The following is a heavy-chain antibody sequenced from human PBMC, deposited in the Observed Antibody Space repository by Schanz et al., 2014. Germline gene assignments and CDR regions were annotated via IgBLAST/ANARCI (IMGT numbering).Heavy chain of an antibody. CDR1: GFTFSSNS. D-gene: IGHD3-22*01. CDR3: ARVDSSGYCFDN. J-gene: IGHJ4*02. V-gene: IGHV3-23*04. CDR2: ISGSGGST. Sequence: EVQLVESGGGLVQPGGSLRLSCAASGFTFSSNSMNWVRQAPGKGLEWVIVISGSGGSTYYADSVRGRFTMSRDNSKNTVHLQMSSLRVEDTAVYYCARVDSSGYCFDNWGQGTRVTVSS.